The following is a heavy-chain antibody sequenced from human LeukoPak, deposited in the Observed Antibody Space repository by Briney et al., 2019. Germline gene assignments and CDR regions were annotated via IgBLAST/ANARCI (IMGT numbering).Heavy chain of an antibody. D-gene: IGHD2-2*01. CDR2: IRFDGSEK. J-gene: IGHJ4*02. CDR1: GFTFSTSV. CDR3: AKQGLVPATAGD. V-gene: IGHV3-30*02. Sequence: GGSLRLSCAASGFTFSTSVMHWVRQAPGKGLEWLSFIRFDGSEKYYADSVKARFSISRDNSMNALYLQMNSLRPEDTAVYYCAKQGLVPATAGDWGQGTLVTVSS.